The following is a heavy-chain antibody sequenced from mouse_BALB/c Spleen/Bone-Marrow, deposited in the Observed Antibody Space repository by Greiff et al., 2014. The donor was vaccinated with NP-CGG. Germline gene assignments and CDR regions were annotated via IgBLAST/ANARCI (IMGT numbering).Heavy chain of an antibody. CDR1: GFNIKDTY. Sequence: EVMLVESGAELVKPGASVELSCTASGFNIKDTYMHWVKQRPEQGLEWIGRIDPANGNTKYDPKFQGKATITADTSSNTAYLQLSSLTSEDTAVYYCAAYYYGSSQFAYWGQGTLVTVSA. V-gene: IGHV14-3*02. CDR2: IDPANGNT. J-gene: IGHJ3*01. D-gene: IGHD1-1*01. CDR3: AAYYYGSSQFAY.